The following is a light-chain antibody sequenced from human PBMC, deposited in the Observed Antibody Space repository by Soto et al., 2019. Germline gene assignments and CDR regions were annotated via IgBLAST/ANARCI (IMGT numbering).Light chain of an antibody. V-gene: IGKV1-5*03. CDR1: QSVSSW. CDR2: KAS. Sequence: DIQMTQSPSTLSASVGDRVTITCRASQSVSSWLAWYQQKPGKAPKLLIYKASSLQIGVPSRFSGSGSGTEFTLTISSLQPDDFATYYCQQYDSYSPWTFGQGTKVAIK. J-gene: IGKJ1*01. CDR3: QQYDSYSPWT.